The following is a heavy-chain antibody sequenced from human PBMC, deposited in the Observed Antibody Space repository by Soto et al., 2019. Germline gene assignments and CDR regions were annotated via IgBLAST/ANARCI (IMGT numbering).Heavy chain of an antibody. CDR2: IIPIFGTA. J-gene: IGHJ5*02. CDR1: GGTFSSCA. D-gene: IGHD2-15*01. CDR3: ARVVVVAASTVYWFDP. Sequence: ASVKVSCKASGGTFSSCAISWVRQAPGQGLEWMGGIIPIFGTANYAQKFQGRVTITADESTSTAYMELSSLRSEDTAVYYCARVVVVAASTVYWFDPWGQGTLVTVSS. V-gene: IGHV1-69*13.